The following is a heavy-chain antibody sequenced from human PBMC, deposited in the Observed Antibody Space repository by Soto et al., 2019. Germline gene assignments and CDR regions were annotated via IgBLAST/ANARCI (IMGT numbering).Heavy chain of an antibody. J-gene: IGHJ6*02. CDR3: ARSGDYDYFYAMDV. V-gene: IGHV3-33*01. CDR2: IWYDGSNE. Sequence: GGSLRLSCAASGFTFSSYGMHWVRQAPGKGPEWVAVIWYDGSNEYYGDSVKGRFTISRDNSKDTLYLQMNSLRAEDTAVYYCARSGDYDYFYAMDVWGQGTTVTVSS. D-gene: IGHD4-17*01. CDR1: GFTFSSYG.